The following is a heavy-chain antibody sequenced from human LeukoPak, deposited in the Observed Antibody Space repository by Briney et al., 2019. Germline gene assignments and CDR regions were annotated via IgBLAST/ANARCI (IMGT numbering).Heavy chain of an antibody. CDR1: GGSISSSSYY. CDR3: ATHYDSSADDAFDI. D-gene: IGHD3-22*01. V-gene: IGHV4-61*05. J-gene: IGHJ3*02. CDR2: IYYSGST. Sequence: SETLSLTCTVSGGSISSSSYYWGWIRQPPGKGLEWIGYIYYSGSTNYNPSLKSRVTISVDTSKNPFSLKLSSVTAADTAMYYCATHYDSSADDAFDIWGQGTMVTVSS.